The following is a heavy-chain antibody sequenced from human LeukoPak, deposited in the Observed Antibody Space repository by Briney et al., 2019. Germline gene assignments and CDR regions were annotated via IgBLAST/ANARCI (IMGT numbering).Heavy chain of an antibody. V-gene: IGHV3-30*18. J-gene: IGHJ4*02. Sequence: GGSLRLSCAASGFTFSSYGMHWVRRAPGKGLEWVAVISYDGSKKYYADSVKGRFAISRDNSKNTLYLQMNSLRAEDTAVYYYAKDLVVATYGALGEVDYWGQGTLVTVSS. CDR3: AKDLVVATYGALGEVDY. CDR2: ISYDGSKK. CDR1: GFTFSSYG. D-gene: IGHD2-8*02.